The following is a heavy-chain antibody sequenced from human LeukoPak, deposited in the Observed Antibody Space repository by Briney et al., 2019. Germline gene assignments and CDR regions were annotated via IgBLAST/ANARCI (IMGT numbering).Heavy chain of an antibody. J-gene: IGHJ4*02. CDR1: GFTFSSYS. Sequence: GGSLRLSCAASGFTFSSYSMNWVRQAPGKGLEWVSSISSSSSYIYYADSVKGRFTISRDNAKNSLYLQMSSLRAEDTAMYFRAREAYGSGQRYSDFWGQGTLVTVSS. CDR3: AREAYGSGQRYSDF. V-gene: IGHV3-21*04. CDR2: ISSSSSYI. D-gene: IGHD6-19*01.